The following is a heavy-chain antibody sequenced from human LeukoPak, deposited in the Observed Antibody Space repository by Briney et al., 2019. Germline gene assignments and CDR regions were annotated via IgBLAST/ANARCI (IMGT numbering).Heavy chain of an antibody. CDR1: GGSISSSSYY. V-gene: IGHV4-39*07. D-gene: IGHD6-19*01. Sequence: SETLSLTCTVSGGSISSSSYYWGWIRQPPGKGLEWIGSIYYSGSTYYNPSLKSRVTISVDTSKNQFSLKLSSVTAEDTAVYYCARVGIAMGAFDIWGQGTMVTVSS. CDR3: ARVGIAMGAFDI. J-gene: IGHJ3*02. CDR2: IYYSGST.